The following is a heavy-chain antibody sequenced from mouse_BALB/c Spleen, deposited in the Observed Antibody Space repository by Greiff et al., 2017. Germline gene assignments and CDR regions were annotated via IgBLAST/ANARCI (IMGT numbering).Heavy chain of an antibody. CDR3: ARRWGEGYFDY. CDR1: GYAFTNYL. Sequence: QVQLQQSGAELVRPGTSVKVSCKASGYAFTNYLIEWVKQRPGQGLEWIGVINPGSGGTNYNEKFKGKATLTADKSSSTAYMQLSSLTSDDSAVYFCARRWGEGYFDYGGQGTTLTGAS. J-gene: IGHJ2*01. CDR2: INPGSGGT. D-gene: IGHD1-1*02. V-gene: IGHV1-54*03.